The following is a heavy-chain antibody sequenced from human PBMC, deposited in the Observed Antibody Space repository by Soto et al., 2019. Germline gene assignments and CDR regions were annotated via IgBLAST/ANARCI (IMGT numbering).Heavy chain of an antibody. CDR3: ARFPVAGTSGPPVY. CDR2: IYYSGST. CDR1: GGSISSGGYY. V-gene: IGHV4-31*03. D-gene: IGHD6-19*01. Sequence: QVQLQESGPGLVKPSQTLSLTCTVSGGSISSGGYYWSWIRQHPGKGLEWTGYIYYSGSTYSNPSLTSRVTISVDTSKNQFSLKLSSVTAADTAVYYCARFPVAGTSGPPVYWGQGTLVTVSS. J-gene: IGHJ4*02.